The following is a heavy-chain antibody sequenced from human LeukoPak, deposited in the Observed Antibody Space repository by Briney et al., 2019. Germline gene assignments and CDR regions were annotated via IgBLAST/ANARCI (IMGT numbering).Heavy chain of an antibody. CDR2: ISSSSSYI. J-gene: IGHJ6*03. V-gene: IGHV3-21*01. CDR1: GFTFSSYS. D-gene: IGHD4-11*01. Sequence: GGSLRLSCAASGFTFSSYSMNWVRQAPGKGLEWVSSISSSSSYIYYADSVKGRFTISRDNAKNSLYLQMNSLRAEDTAVYYCAREKGYSNYGGVEESYYYMDVWGKGTTVTVSS. CDR3: AREKGYSNYGGVEESYYYMDV.